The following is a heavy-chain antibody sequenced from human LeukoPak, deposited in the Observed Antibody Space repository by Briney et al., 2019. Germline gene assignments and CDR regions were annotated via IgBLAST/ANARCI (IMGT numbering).Heavy chain of an antibody. V-gene: IGHV4-59*01. Sequence: SETLSLTCTVTGGSISDYKWSWIRQSPGKGLKWIGYIYHSGTTNYNPSLKSRVAISIDTSKNQFSLNLSSVTPADTAVYYCARFWSAFDYWGQGALATVSS. J-gene: IGHJ4*02. CDR2: IYHSGTT. D-gene: IGHD3-3*01. CDR3: ARFWSAFDY. CDR1: GGSISDYK.